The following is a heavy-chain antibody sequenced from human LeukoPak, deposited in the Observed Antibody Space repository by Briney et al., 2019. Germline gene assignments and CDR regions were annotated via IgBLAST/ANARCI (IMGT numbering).Heavy chain of an antibody. CDR3: AKATLGSCSGARCYPFDY. CDR1: GFTFSTYA. Sequence: GGSLRLSCAASGFTFSTYAINWVRQAPGKGLEWVSAITGSGGSTYIADSVKGRLTIPRDNSKNTLYLQMNSLRAEDTAVYYCAKATLGSCSGARCYPFDYWGQGTLVTVSS. D-gene: IGHD2-15*01. V-gene: IGHV3-23*01. CDR2: ITGSGGST. J-gene: IGHJ4*02.